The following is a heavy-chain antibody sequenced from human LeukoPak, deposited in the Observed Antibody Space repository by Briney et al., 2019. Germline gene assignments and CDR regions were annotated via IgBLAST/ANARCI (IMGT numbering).Heavy chain of an antibody. Sequence: GGSLRLSCAASGFTFSSYAMHWVRQAPGKGLEWVAVISYDGSNKYYADSVKGRFTISRDNSKNTLYLQMNSQRAEDTAVYYCARTPSGSYSYYFDYWGQGTLVTVSS. V-gene: IGHV3-30-3*01. CDR3: ARTPSGSYSYYFDY. J-gene: IGHJ4*02. D-gene: IGHD1-26*01. CDR1: GFTFSSYA. CDR2: ISYDGSNK.